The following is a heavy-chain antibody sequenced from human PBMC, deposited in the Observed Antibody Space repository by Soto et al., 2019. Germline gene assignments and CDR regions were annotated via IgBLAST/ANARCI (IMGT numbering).Heavy chain of an antibody. D-gene: IGHD1-20*01. CDR1: GGSISSGGYY. J-gene: IGHJ4*02. CDR2: IYYSGST. Sequence: LSLTCTVSGGSISSGGYYWSWIRQHPGKGLEWIGYIYYSGSTYYNPSLKSRVTISVDTSKNQFSLKLSSVTAADTAVYYCARVIGNWNYFDYWGQGTLVTVSS. V-gene: IGHV4-31*03. CDR3: ARVIGNWNYFDY.